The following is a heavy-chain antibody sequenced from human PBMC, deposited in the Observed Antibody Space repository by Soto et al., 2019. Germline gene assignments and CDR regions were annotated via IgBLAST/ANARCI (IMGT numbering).Heavy chain of an antibody. Sequence: GESLKISCKGSGYSFTSYWIGWVRQMPGKGLEWMGIIYPGDSDTRYSPSFQGQVTISADKSISTAYLQWSSLKASDTAMYYCARRAPFFYSSSSAGNYGMDVWGQGTTVTVSS. CDR2: IYPGDSDT. CDR1: GYSFTSYW. D-gene: IGHD6-6*01. CDR3: ARRAPFFYSSSSAGNYGMDV. J-gene: IGHJ6*02. V-gene: IGHV5-51*01.